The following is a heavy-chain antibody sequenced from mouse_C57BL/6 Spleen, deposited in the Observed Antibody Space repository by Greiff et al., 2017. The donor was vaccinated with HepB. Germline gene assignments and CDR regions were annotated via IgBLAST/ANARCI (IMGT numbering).Heavy chain of an antibody. J-gene: IGHJ1*03. Sequence: KLEESGGGLVQPGGSMKLSCAASGFTFSDAWMDWVRQSPEKGLEWVAEIRNKANNHATYYAESVKGRFTISRDDSKSSVYLQMNSLRAEDTGIYYCTRRGLAGTFWYFDVWGTGTTVTVSS. CDR3: TRRGLAGTFWYFDV. D-gene: IGHD4-1*01. V-gene: IGHV6-6*01. CDR1: GFTFSDAW. CDR2: IRNKANNHAT.